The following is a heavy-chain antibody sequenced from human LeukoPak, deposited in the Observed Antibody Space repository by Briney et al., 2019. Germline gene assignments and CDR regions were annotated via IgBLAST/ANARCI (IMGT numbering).Heavy chain of an antibody. D-gene: IGHD3-10*01. V-gene: IGHV3-66*01. J-gene: IGHJ4*02. CDR2: IYSGGSP. CDR3: VPLTDGSVDQ. CDR1: TFTVSTNY. Sequence: PGGSLRLSCAASTFTVSTNYMTWVRQAPGKGLEWVSMIYSGGSPYYADSVKGRFTISRDSSKNILNLQMNSLRVEDTAVYYCVPLTDGSVDQWGQGTLVTVSS.